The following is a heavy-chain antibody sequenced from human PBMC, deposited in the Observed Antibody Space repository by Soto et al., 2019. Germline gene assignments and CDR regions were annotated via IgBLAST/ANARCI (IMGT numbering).Heavy chain of an antibody. V-gene: IGHV3-72*01. CDR1: GFTLSDHY. Sequence: EVQLVESGGGLVQPGGTLRLSCSVSGFTLSDHYIDWVRQAPGKGLEWVGRSRNQANGYSTIYAASVKGRFTTSRDDSKTFVYLQMESMRTEDTAVYYCVRDTYFSDSSSYTRCFDFWGQGALVTVSS. CDR3: VRDTYFSDSSSYTRCFDF. D-gene: IGHD3-22*01. J-gene: IGHJ4*02. CDR2: SRNQANGYST.